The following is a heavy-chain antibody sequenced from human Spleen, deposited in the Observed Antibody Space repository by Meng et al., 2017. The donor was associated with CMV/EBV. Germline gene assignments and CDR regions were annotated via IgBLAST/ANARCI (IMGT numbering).Heavy chain of an antibody. CDR3: ARYSSSSPNSDY. Sequence: GESLKISCAASGFTFDSYWMYWVRQAPGKGLEWVSRIKSDESDTTYADSVKGRFTISRDNSKNTLYLQMNSLRAEDTAVYYCARYSSSSPNSDYWGQGTLVTVSS. J-gene: IGHJ4*02. CDR1: GFTFDSYW. D-gene: IGHD6-6*01. V-gene: IGHV3-74*01. CDR2: IKSDESDT.